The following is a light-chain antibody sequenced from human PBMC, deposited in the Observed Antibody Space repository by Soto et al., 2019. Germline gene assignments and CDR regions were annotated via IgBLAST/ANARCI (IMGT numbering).Light chain of an antibody. J-gene: IGKJ1*01. CDR1: QSISSW. CDR3: QQYNNYWT. CDR2: DAS. V-gene: IGKV1-5*01. Sequence: DIPMTQSPSTLSASVGDRVTITCRASQSISSWLAWYQQKPGKAPKLLIYDASSLECGVPSRFSGSGSATEFTLTISSLQPDDFATYYCQQYNNYWTFGQGTRVEIK.